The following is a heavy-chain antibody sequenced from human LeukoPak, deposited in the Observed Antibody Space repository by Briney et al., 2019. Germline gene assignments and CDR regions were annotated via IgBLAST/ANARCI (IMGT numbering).Heavy chain of an antibody. D-gene: IGHD3-16*01. CDR2: IIPILGIA. J-gene: IGHJ4*02. V-gene: IGHV1-69*04. CDR1: GGTFSSYA. Sequence: SVKVSCKASGGTFSSYAISWVRQAPGQGLEWMGRIIPILGIANYAQKFQGRVTITADKSTSTAYMELSSLRSEVTAVYYCARVQLERFGDFDYWGQGTLVTVSS. CDR3: ARVQLERFGDFDY.